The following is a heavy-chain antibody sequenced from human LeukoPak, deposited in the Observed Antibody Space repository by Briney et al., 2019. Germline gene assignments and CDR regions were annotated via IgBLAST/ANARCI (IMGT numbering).Heavy chain of an antibody. Sequence: PGESLKISCKGSGYSFTSYWIGWVRQMPGKGLEWMGIIYPGDSDTRYSPSFQGQVTISADKSISTAYLQWSSLKASDTAMYYCARHRRGYDSSGYYYFDYWGQGTLVTVSS. J-gene: IGHJ4*02. V-gene: IGHV5-51*01. CDR1: GYSFTSYW. CDR2: IYPGDSDT. CDR3: ARHRRGYDSSGYYYFDY. D-gene: IGHD3-22*01.